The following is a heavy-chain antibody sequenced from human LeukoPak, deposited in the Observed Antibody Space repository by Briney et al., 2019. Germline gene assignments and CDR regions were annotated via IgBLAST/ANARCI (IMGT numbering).Heavy chain of an antibody. V-gene: IGHV3-23*01. Sequence: GGSLRLSCAASGFTFSTYAMSWVRQAPGKGLEWVSAISGSGGYTYYADSVKGRFTISRDNSKNTLYLQMSSLRAEDTAVYYCANKRYYGAGSQAVYYYMDVWGKGTTVTVSS. CDR3: ANKRYYGAGSQAVYYYMDV. CDR1: GFTFSTYA. D-gene: IGHD3-10*01. CDR2: ISGSGGYT. J-gene: IGHJ6*03.